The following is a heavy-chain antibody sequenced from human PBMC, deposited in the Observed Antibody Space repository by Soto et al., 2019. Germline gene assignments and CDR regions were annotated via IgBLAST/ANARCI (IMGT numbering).Heavy chain of an antibody. CDR3: ARIGPYCGGDCYPDFDF. CDR2: VSGSGGGT. D-gene: IGHD2-21*02. V-gene: IGHV3-23*01. CDR1: GFTFSDYY. J-gene: IGHJ4*02. Sequence: GGSLRLSCAASGFTFSDYYMSWIRQAPGKGLEWVSTVSGSGGGTYYADSVKGRFTISRVNSKNTMYLQMSNLRAEDTAVYFCARIGPYCGGDCYPDFDFWGLGTPVTVSS.